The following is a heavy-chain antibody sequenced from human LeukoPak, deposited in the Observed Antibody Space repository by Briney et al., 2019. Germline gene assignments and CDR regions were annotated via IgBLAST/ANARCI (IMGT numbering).Heavy chain of an antibody. D-gene: IGHD3-10*01. J-gene: IGHJ4*02. Sequence: GGSLRLSCTAAGFTFNNYAMSWVRQTPGKGLDWVAGISGSGAITNHADSVKGRFTISRDNSKNTLYLQMNSLRAEDTAVYYCARVPGRGRNYFDYWGQGTLVTVSS. CDR1: GFTFNNYA. CDR3: ARVPGRGRNYFDY. V-gene: IGHV3-23*01. CDR2: ISGSGAIT.